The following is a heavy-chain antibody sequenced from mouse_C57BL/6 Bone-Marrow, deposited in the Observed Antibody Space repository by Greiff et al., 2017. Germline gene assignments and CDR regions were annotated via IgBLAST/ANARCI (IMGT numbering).Heavy chain of an antibody. Sequence: QVQLQQPGAELVRPGTSVKLSCTASGYTFTSYWMHWVKQRPGPGLEWIGVIDPSDSYTNYNQQFKGKATLTVDTSSSPAYMQRSSLTSEDAAVYYCASESTVWGQGTGVAVSA. V-gene: IGHV1-59*01. CDR2: IDPSDSYT. CDR1: GYTFTSYW. D-gene: IGHD1-3*01. CDR3: ASESTV. J-gene: IGHJ3*02.